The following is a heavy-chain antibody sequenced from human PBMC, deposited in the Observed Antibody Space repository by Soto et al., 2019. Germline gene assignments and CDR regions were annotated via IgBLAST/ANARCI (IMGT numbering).Heavy chain of an antibody. Sequence: GGSLRLSCAASGFTSITKYMIWVRQAPGKLLELFSVIDILGXTXYXXXVXXXXXXXRYXSDNTXXVXXXXXXTXXTAVYYCARDPWAADYWGLGTLVTISS. CDR1: GFTSITKY. CDR3: ARDPWAADY. CDR2: IDILGXT. V-gene: IGHV3-66*01. J-gene: IGHJ4*02. D-gene: IGHD3-16*01.